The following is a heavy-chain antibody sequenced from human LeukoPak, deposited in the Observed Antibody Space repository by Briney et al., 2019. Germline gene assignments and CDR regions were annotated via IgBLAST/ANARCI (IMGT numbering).Heavy chain of an antibody. J-gene: IGHJ4*02. CDR1: GGSFSGYY. D-gene: IGHD3-22*01. CDR2: INHSGST. Sequence: SETLSLTCAVYGGSFSGYYWSWIRQPPGKGLEWIGEINHSGSTNYNPSLKSRVTISVDTSKNQFSLKLSSVTAADTAVHCCASGGDYYDSSGFDYWGQGTLVTVSS. V-gene: IGHV4-34*01. CDR3: ASGGDYYDSSGFDY.